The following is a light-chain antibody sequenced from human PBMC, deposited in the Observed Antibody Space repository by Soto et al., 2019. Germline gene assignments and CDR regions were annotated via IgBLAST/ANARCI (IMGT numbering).Light chain of an antibody. V-gene: IGKV3-15*01. CDR3: QQYDNWPWT. Sequence: EGVMTQSPATLSVSQGGRATLSCRASQSISDTLAWYQQKPGQAPRLLIYSASTRATGFPARFSGSGSGTDFTLTISSLQSEDFAVYYCQQYDNWPWTFGQGTKV. CDR2: SAS. J-gene: IGKJ1*01. CDR1: QSISDT.